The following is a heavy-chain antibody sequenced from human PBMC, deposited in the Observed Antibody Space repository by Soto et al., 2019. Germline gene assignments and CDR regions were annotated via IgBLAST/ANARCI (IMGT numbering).Heavy chain of an antibody. Sequence: RASVKVSLKALGGTFGSDAITWVRQAPGQGLELVGRIIPIFGTTNYAQNLQGRVTISADKSTLTSYMELHSLTSDDTALYYCARHRTVIGYYTKWLDPWGQGTQVTVSS. CDR3: ARHRTVIGYYTKWLDP. V-gene: IGHV1-69*06. CDR1: GGTFGSDA. J-gene: IGHJ5*02. CDR2: IIPIFGTT. D-gene: IGHD3-22*01.